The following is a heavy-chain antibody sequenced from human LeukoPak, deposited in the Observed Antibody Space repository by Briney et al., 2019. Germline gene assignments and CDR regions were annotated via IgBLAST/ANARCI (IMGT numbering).Heavy chain of an antibody. Sequence: GGSLRLSCAASGLTVSSNYVTWVRQVPGKGLEWVSVIYSDGSTYYADSVKGRFTISRDNSKNTLCLQMNSLRAEDTAVYYCARGGGYSSPSYDYWGQGTLVTVSS. CDR1: GLTVSSNY. D-gene: IGHD6-13*01. J-gene: IGHJ4*02. CDR2: IYSDGST. CDR3: ARGGGYSSPSYDY. V-gene: IGHV3-53*01.